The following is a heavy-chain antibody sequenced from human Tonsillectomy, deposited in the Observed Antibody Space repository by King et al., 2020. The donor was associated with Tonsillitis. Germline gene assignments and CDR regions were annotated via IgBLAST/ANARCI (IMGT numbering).Heavy chain of an antibody. V-gene: IGHV3-33*05. CDR3: ARELRFFEWPYFDS. CDR1: GFTFSSYG. D-gene: IGHD3-3*01. CDR2: ISYDGDNK. Sequence: VQLVESGGGVVQPGRSLRLSCAASGFTFSSYGMHWVRQAPGKGLEWVAVISYDGDNKYYADSVKGRFTISRDNSKKTLFLQMNSLRPEDTAVYYCARELRFFEWPYFDSWGQGTLVTVSS. J-gene: IGHJ4*02.